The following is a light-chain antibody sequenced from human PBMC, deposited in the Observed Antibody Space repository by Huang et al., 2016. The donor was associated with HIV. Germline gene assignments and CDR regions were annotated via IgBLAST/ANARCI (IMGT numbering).Light chain of an antibody. CDR3: LQYYSVPQT. CDR2: WAT. V-gene: IGKV4-1*01. J-gene: IGKJ1*01. CDR1: LTVLYSLNKKNY. Sequence: DIVMTQSPDSLAVSPGERATINCKSSLTVLYSLNKKNYLAWFQQKPGRPPKFLIYWATTRESGVPDRFSGSGSGTDFTLTINNLQAEDVAVYFCLQYYSVPQTFGHGTKVEIK.